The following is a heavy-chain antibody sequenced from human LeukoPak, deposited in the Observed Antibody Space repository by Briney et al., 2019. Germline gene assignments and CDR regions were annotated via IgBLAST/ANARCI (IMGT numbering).Heavy chain of an antibody. CDR2: MNPNSGNT. Sequence: GASVKVSCKASGYTFTSYDINWVRQATGQGLEWMGWMNPNSGNTGYAQKFQGRVTMTRNTSISTAYMELSSLRSEDTAVYYCARVCPRGVVVVPAATYYYYYYGMDVWGQGTTVTVSS. D-gene: IGHD2-2*01. V-gene: IGHV1-8*01. CDR3: ARVCPRGVVVVPAATYYYYYYGMDV. J-gene: IGHJ6*02. CDR1: GYTFTSYD.